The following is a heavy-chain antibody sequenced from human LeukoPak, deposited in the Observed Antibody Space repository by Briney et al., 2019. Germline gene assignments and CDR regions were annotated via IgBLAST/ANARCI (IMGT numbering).Heavy chain of an antibody. V-gene: IGHV4-30-2*01. CDR1: GGSISSGGYY. CDR2: IYHSGST. J-gene: IGHJ4*02. CDR3: ARADVVPAAHYYFDY. Sequence: SETLSLTCTVSGGSISSGGYYWSWIRQPPGKGLEWIGYIYHSGSTYYNPSLKSRVTISVDRSKNQFSLKLSSVTAADTAVYYCARADVVPAAHYYFDYWGQGTLVTVSS. D-gene: IGHD2-2*01.